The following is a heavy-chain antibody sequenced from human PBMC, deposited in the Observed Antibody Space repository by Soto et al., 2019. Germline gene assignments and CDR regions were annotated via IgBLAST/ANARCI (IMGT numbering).Heavy chain of an antibody. CDR1: GYTFTSYG. Sequence: ASVKVSCKASGYTFTSYGISWVRQAPGQGLEWMGWINAYNGNKNYAQNLQGRVTMTTDTSTSTAYMELRSMRSDDTAVYFCAREDYGSGSPIDYWGQGTLVTVSS. D-gene: IGHD3-10*01. V-gene: IGHV1-18*01. CDR2: INAYNGNK. CDR3: AREDYGSGSPIDY. J-gene: IGHJ4*02.